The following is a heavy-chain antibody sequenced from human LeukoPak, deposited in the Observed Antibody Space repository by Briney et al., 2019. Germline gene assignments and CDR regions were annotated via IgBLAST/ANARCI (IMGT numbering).Heavy chain of an antibody. CDR2: IYYSGST. J-gene: IGHJ5*02. V-gene: IGHV4-39*07. D-gene: IGHD3-22*01. Sequence: WIRQPPGKGLEWIGSIYYSGSTYYNPSLKSRLTISLDTSKNQFSLKVSSVTAADTAVYYCARAGTYDSLISWGQGTLVTVSS. CDR3: ARAGTYDSLIS.